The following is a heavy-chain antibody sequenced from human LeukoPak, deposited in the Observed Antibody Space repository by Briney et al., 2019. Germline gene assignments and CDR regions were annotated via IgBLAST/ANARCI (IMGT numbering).Heavy chain of an antibody. V-gene: IGHV4-61*02. CDR2: IDSSGNT. CDR3: AREALPNGVWRVGWFDP. CDR1: GGSISSGSYF. Sequence: PSETLSLTCTVSGGSISSGSYFWSWIRQSAGKGLEWIGRIDSSGNTNYNPSLKSRVTMSLDTSKNQFSLRLSSVTAADTAVYYCAREALPNGVWRVGWFDPWGQGTLVTVFS. J-gene: IGHJ5*02. D-gene: IGHD2-8*01.